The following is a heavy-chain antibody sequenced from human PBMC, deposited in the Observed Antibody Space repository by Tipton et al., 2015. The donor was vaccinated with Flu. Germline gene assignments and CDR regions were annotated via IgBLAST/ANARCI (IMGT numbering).Heavy chain of an antibody. Sequence: SLRLSCAASGFTFSSYAMSWVCQAPGKGLEWVSAISGSGGSTYYADSVKGRFTISRDNSKNTLYLQMNSLRVEDTAVYYCAKRPLRGAHSYWGQGTLVTVSS. CDR3: AKRPLRGAHSY. CDR1: GFTFSSYA. V-gene: IGHV3-23*01. CDR2: ISGSGGST. D-gene: IGHD3-10*01. J-gene: IGHJ4*02.